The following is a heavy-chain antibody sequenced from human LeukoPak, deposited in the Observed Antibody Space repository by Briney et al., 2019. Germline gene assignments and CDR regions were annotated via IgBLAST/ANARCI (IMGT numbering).Heavy chain of an antibody. CDR2: IYGGGST. J-gene: IGHJ4*02. CDR1: GFTVSTKY. Sequence: GGSPRLSCAASGFTVSTKYMSWVRQAPGKGLEWVSVIYGGGSTYYAESVKGRFTISRDNSKNTLYLQMSSLRAGDTAVYYCARDSENSYGYAFDYWGQGTLVTVSS. V-gene: IGHV3-66*01. CDR3: ARDSENSYGYAFDY. D-gene: IGHD5-18*01.